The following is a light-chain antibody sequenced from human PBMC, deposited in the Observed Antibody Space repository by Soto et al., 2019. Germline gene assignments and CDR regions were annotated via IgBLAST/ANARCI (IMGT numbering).Light chain of an antibody. CDR3: QHYNSYSEA. V-gene: IGKV1-5*03. CDR1: QTISSW. CDR2: KAS. Sequence: DIHMAQSPSTLSGSVGDRVTITFRASQTISSWLAWYQQKPGKAPKLLIYKASTLKSGVTSRFSGSGSGTEFTLTISSLQPDDFATYYCQHYNSYSEAFGQGTKVDIK. J-gene: IGKJ1*01.